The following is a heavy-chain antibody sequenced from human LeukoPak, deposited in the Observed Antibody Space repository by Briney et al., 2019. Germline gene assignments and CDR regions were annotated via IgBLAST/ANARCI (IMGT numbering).Heavy chain of an antibody. Sequence: GGSLRLSCAASGFTFSSYAMSWVRQAPGKGLEWASVISGSGVNTYYADSVEGRFTISRDNSKNTLYLQMNSLRAEDTALYYCAKDKFLTTAKRLDSWGQGTLVTVSS. D-gene: IGHD4-17*01. CDR2: ISGSGVNT. J-gene: IGHJ4*02. CDR3: AKDKFLTTAKRLDS. CDR1: GFTFSSYA. V-gene: IGHV3-23*01.